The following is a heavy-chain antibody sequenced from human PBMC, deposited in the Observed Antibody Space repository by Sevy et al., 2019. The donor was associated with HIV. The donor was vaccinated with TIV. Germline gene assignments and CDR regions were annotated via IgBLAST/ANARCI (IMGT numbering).Heavy chain of an antibody. CDR1: GFTFSSYA. Sequence: GGSLRLSCAASGFTFSSYAVHWVRQAPGKGLEWVAVISYDGSNKYYADSVKGRFTISRDNSKNTLYLQMNSLRAEDTAVYYCARDSHGEAFDIWGQGTMVTVSS. J-gene: IGHJ3*02. CDR2: ISYDGSNK. V-gene: IGHV3-30-3*01. CDR3: ARDSHGEAFDI.